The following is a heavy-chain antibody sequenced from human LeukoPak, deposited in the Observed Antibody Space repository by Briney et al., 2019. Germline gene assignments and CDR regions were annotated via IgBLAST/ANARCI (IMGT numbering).Heavy chain of an antibody. CDR2: IWYDGSNK. V-gene: IGHV3-33*06. Sequence: PGRSLRLSCAASGFTFSSYGMHWVRQAPGKGLEWVAVIWYDGSNKYYADSVKGRFTISRDNSKNTLYLQMNSLRAEDTAVYYCAKDINYDSSGYFIDYWGQGTLVTVSS. CDR3: AKDINYDSSGYFIDY. CDR1: GFTFSSYG. J-gene: IGHJ4*02. D-gene: IGHD3-22*01.